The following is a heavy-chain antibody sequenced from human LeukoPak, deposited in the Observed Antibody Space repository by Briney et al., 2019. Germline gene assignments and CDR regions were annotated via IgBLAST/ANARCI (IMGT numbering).Heavy chain of an antibody. Sequence: GASVKVSCKASGGTLSSYAISWVRQAPGQGLEWMGGIIPIFGTANYAQKFQGRVTITADESTSTAYMELSSLRSEDTAVYYCARDRIEMATIFDYWGQGTLVTVSS. D-gene: IGHD5-24*01. CDR2: IIPIFGTA. J-gene: IGHJ4*02. CDR3: ARDRIEMATIFDY. V-gene: IGHV1-69*13. CDR1: GGTLSSYA.